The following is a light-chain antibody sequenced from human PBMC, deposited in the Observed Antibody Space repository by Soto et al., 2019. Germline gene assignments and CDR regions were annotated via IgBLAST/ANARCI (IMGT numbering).Light chain of an antibody. V-gene: IGLV1-40*01. CDR2: GHS. J-gene: IGLJ2*01. CDR3: QSYDSSLSVV. Sequence: QSVLTQPPSVSGAPGQRVTISCTGSSSNIGAGYDVHWYQQLPGTAPKLLIYGHSNRPSRVPDRFSGSMSGTSASLAITGLQAEDEAHYYCQSYDSSLSVVFGGGTKLTVL. CDR1: SSNIGAGYD.